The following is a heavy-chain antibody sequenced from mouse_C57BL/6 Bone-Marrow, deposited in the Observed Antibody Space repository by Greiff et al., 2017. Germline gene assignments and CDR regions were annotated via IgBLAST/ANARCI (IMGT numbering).Heavy chain of an antibody. Sequence: EVMLVESGGGLVQPGGSLKLSCAASGFTFSDYYMYWVRQTPEKRLEWVAYISNGGGSTYYPDTVKGRFTISRDNAKNTLYLQMSRLKSEDTAMYYCARHGITGGDFDYWGQGTTLTVSS. D-gene: IGHD1-1*01. V-gene: IGHV5-12*01. CDR1: GFTFSDYY. J-gene: IGHJ2*01. CDR2: ISNGGGST. CDR3: ARHGITGGDFDY.